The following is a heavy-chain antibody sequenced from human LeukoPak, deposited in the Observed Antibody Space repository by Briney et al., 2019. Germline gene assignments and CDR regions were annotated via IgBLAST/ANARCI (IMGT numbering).Heavy chain of an antibody. V-gene: IGHV3-23*01. CDR3: AKAVGSGWRYYFDY. CDR2: ISGSGGNT. CDR1: GFTFSSNA. Sequence: GGSLRLSCAASGFTFSSNAMIWVRQAPGKGLEWVSDISGSGGNTYYADSVKGRLTISRDNSKNTLYLQMNSLRAEDTAVYYCAKAVGSGWRYYFDYWGQGTLVTVSS. D-gene: IGHD6-19*01. J-gene: IGHJ4*02.